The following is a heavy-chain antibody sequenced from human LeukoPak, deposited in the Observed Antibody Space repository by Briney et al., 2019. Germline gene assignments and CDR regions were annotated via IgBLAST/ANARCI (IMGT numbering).Heavy chain of an antibody. CDR2: IFYTGST. V-gene: IGHV4-59*01. Sequence: PSETLSLTCTVSGDSISGSYWNWIRQPAGKGLEWIGYIFYTGSTNYNPSLRSRVTISVDTSKNQVSLMLSSVTAADTAVYYCSRGRAAAFDVWGQGTMVTVSS. CDR3: SRGRAAAFDV. CDR1: GDSISGSY. J-gene: IGHJ3*01. D-gene: IGHD5-12*01.